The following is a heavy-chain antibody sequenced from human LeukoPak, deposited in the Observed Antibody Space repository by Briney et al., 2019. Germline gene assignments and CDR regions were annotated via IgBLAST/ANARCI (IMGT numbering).Heavy chain of an antibody. D-gene: IGHD6-25*01. CDR2: ISNDGNNK. V-gene: IGHV3-30-3*01. J-gene: IGHJ6*02. CDR3: ARTTGYSSGWDHYYYYGLDV. CDR1: GGTFSSYA. Sequence: SCKASGGTFSSYAISWVRQAPGKGLEWVAVISNDGNNKYYADSVKGRFTISRDNSKNTLSLQMNSLRAEDTAVYYCARTTGYSSGWDHYYYYGLDVWGQGTTVTVSS.